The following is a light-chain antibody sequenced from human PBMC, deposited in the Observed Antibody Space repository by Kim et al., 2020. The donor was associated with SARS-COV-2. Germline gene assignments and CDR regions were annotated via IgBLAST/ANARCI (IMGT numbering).Light chain of an antibody. J-gene: IGKJ4*01. Sequence: VGDIVTYPGQASHDINIFLNWFQQKPGEAPKLLISDASSLETGLPSRFSGNGSVTHFTFTISSLQPGDVATYYCQQFDTVPLTFGGGTKVDIK. CDR3: QQFDTVPLT. CDR2: DAS. CDR1: HDINIF. V-gene: IGKV1-33*01.